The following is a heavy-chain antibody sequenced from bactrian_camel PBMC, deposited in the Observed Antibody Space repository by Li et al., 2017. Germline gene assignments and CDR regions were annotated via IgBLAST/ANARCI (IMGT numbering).Heavy chain of an antibody. CDR1: GDAFNANC. CDR2: IHTAGSST. CDR3: AAVTFCRGSYCCRLDDLNKFNY. J-gene: IGHJ4*01. V-gene: IGHV3S25*01. Sequence: LVESGGGSVQVGGSLRLSCVASGDAFNANCLGWFRQAPGKEREGVAAIHTAGSSTYYGDTVKGRFTISQEKSNNTVFLTMNSAKPEDTAMYYCAAVTFCRGSYCCRLDDLNKFNYWARGTQVTVS. D-gene: IGHD2*01.